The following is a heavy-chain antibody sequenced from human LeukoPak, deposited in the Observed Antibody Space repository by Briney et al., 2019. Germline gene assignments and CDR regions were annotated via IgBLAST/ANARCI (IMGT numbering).Heavy chain of an antibody. CDR2: IYTSGST. V-gene: IGHV4-4*09. CDR3: ARTYSSSSHFDY. CDR1: GASISSYY. Sequence: PSETLSLTCTVSGASISSYYWSWIRQPPGKGLEWIGHIYTSGSTNYNPSLKSRVAISVDTSKNQFSLKVSSVTAADTAVYYCARTYSSSSHFDYWGQGTLVTVSS. J-gene: IGHJ4*02. D-gene: IGHD6-6*01.